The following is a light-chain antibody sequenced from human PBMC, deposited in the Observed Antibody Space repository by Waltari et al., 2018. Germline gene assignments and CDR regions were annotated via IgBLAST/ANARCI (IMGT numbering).Light chain of an antibody. CDR2: AAS. CDR3: QQYYTTPMT. J-gene: IGKJ3*01. CDR1: QGISDS. Sequence: DIQMTQSPSSLSASVGDRVTITCRASQGISDSLAWYQQKPGKAPKLLLYAASRLESGVQSRFSGSGSGTDYTLTISSLQAEDFATYYCQQYYTTPMTFGPGTKVDIK. V-gene: IGKV1-NL1*01.